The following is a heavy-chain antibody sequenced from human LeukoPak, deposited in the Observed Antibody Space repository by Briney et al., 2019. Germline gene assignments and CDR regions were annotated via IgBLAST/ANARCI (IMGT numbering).Heavy chain of an antibody. CDR1: GGSFSGYY. CDR3: ARDGICSSTSCYAFDI. Sequence: PSETLSLTCAVYGGSFSGYYWSWIRQPPGKGLEWIGEINHSGSTNYNPSLKSRVTISVDTSKNQFSPKLSSVTAADTAVYYCARDGICSSTSCYAFDIWGQGTMVTVSS. CDR2: INHSGST. J-gene: IGHJ3*02. V-gene: IGHV4-34*01. D-gene: IGHD2-2*01.